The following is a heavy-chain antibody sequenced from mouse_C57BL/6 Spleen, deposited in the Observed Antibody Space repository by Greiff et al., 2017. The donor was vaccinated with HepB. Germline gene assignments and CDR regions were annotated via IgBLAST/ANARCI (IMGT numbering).Heavy chain of an antibody. CDR3: APLYYDYDEEWYFDV. Sequence: VQLQQSGAELVKPGASVKISCKASGYAFSSYWMNWVKQRPGKGLEWIGQIYPGDGDTNYNGKFKGKATLTADKSSSTAYMQLSSLTSEDSAVYFCAPLYYDYDEEWYFDVWGTGTTVTVSS. J-gene: IGHJ1*03. CDR1: GYAFSSYW. CDR2: IYPGDGDT. V-gene: IGHV1-80*01. D-gene: IGHD2-4*01.